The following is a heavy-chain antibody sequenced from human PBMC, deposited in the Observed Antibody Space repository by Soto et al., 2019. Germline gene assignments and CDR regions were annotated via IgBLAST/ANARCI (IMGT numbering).Heavy chain of an antibody. Sequence: QVQLVQSGSEVKKPGASVKVSCKASGYTFTGYYLHWLRQAPGQGLEWLGWINPNSGATNYVQKFQGRLTLTRDTSITTAYMELSGLRYDDTAVYSCAKETSAAGPFDFWGQGALVLVSS. D-gene: IGHD6-13*01. CDR3: AKETSAAGPFDF. V-gene: IGHV1-2*02. CDR1: GYTFTGYY. J-gene: IGHJ4*02. CDR2: INPNSGAT.